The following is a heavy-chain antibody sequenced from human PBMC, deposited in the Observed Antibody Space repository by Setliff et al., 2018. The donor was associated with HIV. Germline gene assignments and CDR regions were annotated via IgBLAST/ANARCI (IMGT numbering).Heavy chain of an antibody. Sequence: ASVKVSCKAFGYTFTSYCIHWVRQAPGQGLEWLGMVNPSGGSIAYAQRFQGRVTMTADESTSTAYMELRSLTSEDTAVYFCARGVRVTVVQRASSLDFWGQGTLVTVSS. CDR1: GYTFTSYC. D-gene: IGHD2-21*02. V-gene: IGHV1-46*01. J-gene: IGHJ4*02. CDR2: VNPSGGSI. CDR3: ARGVRVTVVQRASSLDF.